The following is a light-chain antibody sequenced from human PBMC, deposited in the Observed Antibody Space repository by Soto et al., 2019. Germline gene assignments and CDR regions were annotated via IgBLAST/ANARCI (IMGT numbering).Light chain of an antibody. CDR2: DVS. J-gene: IGKJ3*01. Sequence: DIQMTQSPSSLSASVGDRITITCQASQVITNYFNWYQQKPGKAPKLLIYDVSNLETGVPSRFSGRGSGTHFTLSINNLQPEDTATYFCQQYDSFPITFGPGTKVDIK. CDR3: QQYDSFPIT. V-gene: IGKV1-33*01. CDR1: QVITNY.